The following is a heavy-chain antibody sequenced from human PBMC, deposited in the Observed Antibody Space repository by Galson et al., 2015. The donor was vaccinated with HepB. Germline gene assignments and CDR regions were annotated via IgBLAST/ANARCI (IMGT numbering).Heavy chain of an antibody. CDR2: ISSSGNTI. Sequence: FLRLSCAASGFTFIDYYMNWIRPAPGKGLEWVSYISSSGNTIYYADSVKGRFTISRDNAKNSLNLQMNSLRGEDTAVYFCARGRAYYDLLTGHVDTFDLWGQGTMVTVSS. CDR3: ARGRAYYDLLTGHVDTFDL. CDR1: GFTFIDYY. J-gene: IGHJ3*01. D-gene: IGHD3-9*01. V-gene: IGHV3-11*01.